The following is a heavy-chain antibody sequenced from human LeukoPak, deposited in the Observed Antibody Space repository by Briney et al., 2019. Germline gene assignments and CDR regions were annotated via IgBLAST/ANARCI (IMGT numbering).Heavy chain of an antibody. CDR2: ISYDGSNK. Sequence: GGSLRLSCAASGFTFSSYAMHWVRQAPGKGLEWVAVISYDGSNKYYADSVKGRFTISRDNSKNTLYLQMNSLRAEDTAVYYCARDFDSSGYYFSAFDIWGQGTMVTVYS. CDR3: ARDFDSSGYYFSAFDI. V-gene: IGHV3-30*04. J-gene: IGHJ3*02. D-gene: IGHD3-22*01. CDR1: GFTFSSYA.